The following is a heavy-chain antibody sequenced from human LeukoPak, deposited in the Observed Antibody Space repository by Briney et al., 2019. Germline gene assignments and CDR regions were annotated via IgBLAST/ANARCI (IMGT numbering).Heavy chain of an antibody. D-gene: IGHD6-13*01. CDR3: AKAAAAAGILDY. J-gene: IGHJ4*02. CDR1: GFNLNNHA. Sequence: GGSLRLSCGASGFNLNNHAMGWVRQAPGKGLEWVSTITASGGSTYFADSVKGRFTISRDNSKNTLHLQMNTLRAEDTAIYYCAKAAAAAGILDYWGQGSLVTVSS. V-gene: IGHV3-23*01. CDR2: ITASGGST.